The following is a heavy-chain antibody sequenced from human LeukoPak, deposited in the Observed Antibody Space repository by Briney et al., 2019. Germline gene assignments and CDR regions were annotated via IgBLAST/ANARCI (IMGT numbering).Heavy chain of an antibody. CDR2: ISYDGSNK. D-gene: IGHD2-2*03. J-gene: IGHJ3*02. CDR3: ARNPDGYCSSTSCNDAFDI. V-gene: IGHV3-30*04. CDR1: GFTFSSYA. Sequence: PGRSLRLSCAASGFTFSSYAMQWVRQAPGKGLEWVAVISYDGSNKYYADSVKGRFTISRDNSKNTLYLQMNSLRAEDTAVYYCARNPDGYCSSTSCNDAFDIWGQGTMVTVSS.